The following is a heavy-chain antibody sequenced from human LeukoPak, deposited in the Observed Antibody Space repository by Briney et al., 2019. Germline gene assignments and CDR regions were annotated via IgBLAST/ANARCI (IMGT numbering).Heavy chain of an antibody. CDR3: ARPVTSTYDAFDI. D-gene: IGHD4-17*01. CDR1: GYTFTSYH. Sequence: ASVKVSCKASGYTFTSYHMHWVRQAPGQGLEWMGIINPSGGSTSYTQKFQGRVTMTRDTSTSTVYMELSSLRSEDTAVYYCARPVTSTYDAFDIWGQGTMVTVSS. J-gene: IGHJ3*02. V-gene: IGHV1-46*01. CDR2: INPSGGST.